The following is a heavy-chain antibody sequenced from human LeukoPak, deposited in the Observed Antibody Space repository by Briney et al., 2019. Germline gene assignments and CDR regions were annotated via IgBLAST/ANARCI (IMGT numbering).Heavy chain of an antibody. V-gene: IGHV3-21*04. CDR1: GFTFSSYS. D-gene: IGHD5-12*01. Sequence: PGGSLRLSCAASGFTFSSYSMNWVRQAPGKGLEWVSSISSSSSYIYYADSVKGRFTISRDNSKNTLYLQMNSLRAEDTAVYYCAKGGYSGYVRQQLAHWGQGTLVTVSS. J-gene: IGHJ4*02. CDR2: ISSSSSYI. CDR3: AKGGYSGYVRQQLAH.